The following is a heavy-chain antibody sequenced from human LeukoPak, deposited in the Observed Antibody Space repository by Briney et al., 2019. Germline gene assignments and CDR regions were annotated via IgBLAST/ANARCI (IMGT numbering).Heavy chain of an antibody. J-gene: IGHJ4*02. CDR1: GGSIGYNY. D-gene: IGHD1-14*01. CDR2: ISSSGSI. Sequence: PSETLSLTCTVSGGSIGYNYWNWIRQSPERGLEWIGYISSSGSIDYTPSLRSRVTMSLDTSKNHLSLNLRSVSAADTAIYYCAGYDHTNYLAYWGQGSLVTVSS. V-gene: IGHV4-59*13. CDR3: AGYDHTNYLAY.